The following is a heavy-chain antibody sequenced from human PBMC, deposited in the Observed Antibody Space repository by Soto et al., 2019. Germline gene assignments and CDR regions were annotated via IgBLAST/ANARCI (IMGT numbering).Heavy chain of an antibody. D-gene: IGHD5-12*01. V-gene: IGHV1-2*02. CDR2: ITPNSGGT. CDR1: GYTFTGYY. J-gene: IGHJ4*02. CDR3: AVATMDYYIGY. Sequence: GASVKVSCKASGYTFTGYYMHWVRQAPGQGLEWMGWITPNSGGTNYAQKFQGRVTMTRDTSISTAYVELSSLRSEDTAVYYCAVATMDYYIGYWGQRTLVTVSS.